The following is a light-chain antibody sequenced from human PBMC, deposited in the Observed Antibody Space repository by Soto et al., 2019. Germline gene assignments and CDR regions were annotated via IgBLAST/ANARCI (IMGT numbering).Light chain of an antibody. Sequence: DIQLTQSASAPPGPGRERSTITCRASQTIGSWLAGYQQKPGKAPKLLIYKASTLKSGVPSRFSGSGSGTEFTLTISSLQPDDFASYYCQHYNSYSEAFCQGTNVDI. CDR2: KAS. J-gene: IGKJ1*01. CDR3: QHYNSYSEA. V-gene: IGKV1-5*03. CDR1: QTIGSW.